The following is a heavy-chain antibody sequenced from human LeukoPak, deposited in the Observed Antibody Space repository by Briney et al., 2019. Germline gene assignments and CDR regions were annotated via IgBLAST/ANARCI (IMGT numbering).Heavy chain of an antibody. CDR2: IYSSGST. CDR1: GGSISRYY. V-gene: IGHV4-4*09. J-gene: IGHJ6*03. D-gene: IGHD3-3*01. Sequence: ASETLSLTCTVSGGSISRYYWSWLRQPPGKGLEWIGYIYSSGSTNYYPSLKSRVTISLDPSKNQFSLNLSSVTAADTAVYFGARGLVSDFWSGYYPNHYYYYIDVWGKGTTVTVSS. CDR3: ARGLVSDFWSGYYPNHYYYYIDV.